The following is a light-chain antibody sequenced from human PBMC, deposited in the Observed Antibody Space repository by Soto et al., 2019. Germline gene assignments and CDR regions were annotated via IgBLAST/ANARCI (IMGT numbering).Light chain of an antibody. V-gene: IGLV1-40*01. Sequence: QSVLTQPPSVSGAPGQRVTISCTGSSSNIRAGYDVHWYQQLPGTAPKLLIYGNSNRPSGVPDRFSGSKSGTSASLAITGLQAGDAADYYCQSYDSSLSGSRVFGTGTKLTVL. CDR1: SSNIRAGYD. CDR3: QSYDSSLSGSRV. CDR2: GNS. J-gene: IGLJ1*01.